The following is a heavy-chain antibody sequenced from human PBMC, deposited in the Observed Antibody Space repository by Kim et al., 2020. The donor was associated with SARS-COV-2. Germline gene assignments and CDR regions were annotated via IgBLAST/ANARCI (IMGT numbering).Heavy chain of an antibody. J-gene: IGHJ3*02. CDR1: GFSFSSHE. CDR3: ARETAVSPDALDI. V-gene: IGHV3-48*03. D-gene: IGHD4-17*01. Sequence: GGSLRLSCEASGFSFSSHEINWVRQAPGKGLEWISYVRANGRTKYYADSVKGRFTISRDNAKNSLYLQMNSLRAEDTAVYYCARETAVSPDALDIWGQGTMGTVS. CDR2: VRANGRTK.